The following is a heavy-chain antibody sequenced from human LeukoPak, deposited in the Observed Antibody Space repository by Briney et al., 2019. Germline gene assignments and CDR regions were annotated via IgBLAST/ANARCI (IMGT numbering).Heavy chain of an antibody. CDR1: GGSISSSSYY. CDR2: IYYSGST. D-gene: IGHD5-18*01. J-gene: IGHJ4*02. CDR3: ATFREYNYGYSEY. Sequence: QASETLSLTCSVSGGSISSSSYYWGRIRQPPGKGLEWIGSIYYSGSTYYNPSLKSRVTISLDTPNKQLSLKLSSVTAADTAVYYCATFREYNYGYSEYWGQGILVTVSS. V-gene: IGHV4-39*07.